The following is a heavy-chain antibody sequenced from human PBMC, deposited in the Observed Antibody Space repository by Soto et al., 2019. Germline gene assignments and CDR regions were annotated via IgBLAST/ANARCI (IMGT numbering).Heavy chain of an antibody. Sequence: QVQLVQSGAEVKKPGASVKVSCKASGYTFTSYAMHWVRQAPGQRLEWMGWINAGNGNTKYSQKFQGRVTITRDTAASTAYMELSSLRSEDTAVYYCARDRTKRWLQWEAYYYYGMDVWGQGTTVTVSS. CDR1: GYTFTSYA. CDR3: ARDRTKRWLQWEAYYYYGMDV. D-gene: IGHD5-12*01. V-gene: IGHV1-3*01. J-gene: IGHJ6*02. CDR2: INAGNGNT.